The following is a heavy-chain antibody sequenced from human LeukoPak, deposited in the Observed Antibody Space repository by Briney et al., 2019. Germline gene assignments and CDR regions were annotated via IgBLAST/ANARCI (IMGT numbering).Heavy chain of an antibody. D-gene: IGHD5-18*01. Sequence: GGSLRLSCAASGFTFSSYGMHWVRQDPGKGLEWVSGINWNGASTAYADSVKGRFIISRDNAKNSLYLQMNSLRAEDTALYYCARAGTSGYSYPHSWGQGTLVTVSS. CDR3: ARAGTSGYSYPHS. V-gene: IGHV3-20*04. CDR1: GFTFSSYG. J-gene: IGHJ4*02. CDR2: INWNGAST.